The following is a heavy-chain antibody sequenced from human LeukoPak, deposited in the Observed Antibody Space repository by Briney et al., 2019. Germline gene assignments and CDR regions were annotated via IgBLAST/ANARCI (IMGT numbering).Heavy chain of an antibody. CDR2: IQYDRTNE. Sequence: PGGSLRLSCAASAFTFSSYGMHWVRQAPGKGLEWVAYIQYDRTNEQYAHSVKGRFRISRDNSKNTLYLQMNSLRAEDTAVYYCARDSSSSLMDVWGKGTTVTISS. V-gene: IGHV3-30*02. J-gene: IGHJ6*04. CDR3: ARDSSSSLMDV. D-gene: IGHD6-13*01. CDR1: AFTFSSYG.